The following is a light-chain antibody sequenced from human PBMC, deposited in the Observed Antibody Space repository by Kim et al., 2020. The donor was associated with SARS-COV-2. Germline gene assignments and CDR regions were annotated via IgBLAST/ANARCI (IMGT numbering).Light chain of an antibody. CDR3: SSFAGSSVV. J-gene: IGLJ2*01. CDR2: EVT. Sequence: QSALTQPPSASGSPGQSVTISCTGTSSDVGGYNYVSWYQQHPGEAPKLIIYEVTERPSGVPNRFSGSKSGNTASLTVSGLQAEDEANYYCSSFAGSSVVFGGGTQLTVL. V-gene: IGLV2-8*01. CDR1: SSDVGGYNY.